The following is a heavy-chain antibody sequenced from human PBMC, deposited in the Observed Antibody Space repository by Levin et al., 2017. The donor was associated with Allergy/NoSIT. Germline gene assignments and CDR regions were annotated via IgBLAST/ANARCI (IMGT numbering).Heavy chain of an antibody. J-gene: IGHJ6*02. CDR3: ARHKRAYTMDV. CDR1: GGFISSTTDY. D-gene: IGHD4-11*01. CDR2: IYYSGNT. Sequence: SETLSLTCSVSGGFISSTTDYWNWIRRPPGKGLEWIATIYYSGNTYYNPSLKSRATISVDTSKNQFSLNLRSVTAADAGFYYCARHKRAYTMDVWGQGTIVTVSS. V-gene: IGHV4-39*01.